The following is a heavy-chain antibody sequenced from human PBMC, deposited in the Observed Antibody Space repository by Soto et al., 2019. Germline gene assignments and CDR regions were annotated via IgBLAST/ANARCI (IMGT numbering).Heavy chain of an antibody. J-gene: IGHJ4*02. D-gene: IGHD6-19*01. CDR2: MSHSGPT. Sequence: SETLSLTCAVSGGSVTTNYWWGWVRQSPVTGLEWIGDMSHSGPTNYSPSLKSRVTLSVDTSKNQFSLELKSVTAADTAVYFCVMSRGSYTIDSWGQGALVTVSS. CDR3: VMSRGSYTIDS. CDR1: GGSVTTNYW. V-gene: IGHV4-4*02.